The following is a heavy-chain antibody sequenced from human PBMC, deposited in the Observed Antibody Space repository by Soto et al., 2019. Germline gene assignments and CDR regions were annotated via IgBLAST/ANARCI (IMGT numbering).Heavy chain of an antibody. V-gene: IGHV4-31*03. CDR2: IYYSGST. CDR1: GGSISSSSYH. D-gene: IGHD6-25*01. J-gene: IGHJ4*02. CDR3: ARAPANYFNY. Sequence: SETLSLTCTVSGGSISSSSYHWGWIRQPPGKGLEWIGYIYYSGSTYYNPSLKSRVTISVDTSKNQFSLKLRSVTAADTAVYYCARAPANYFNYGGQETVLTFS.